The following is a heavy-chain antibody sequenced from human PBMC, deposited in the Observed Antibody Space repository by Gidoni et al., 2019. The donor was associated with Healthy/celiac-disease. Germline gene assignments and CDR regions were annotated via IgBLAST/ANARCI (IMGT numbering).Heavy chain of an antibody. CDR3: ATGATQQMTTVTTSGLNYYYYYGMDV. J-gene: IGHJ6*02. CDR2: FDPEDGET. CDR1: GYTLTELS. D-gene: IGHD4-4*01. V-gene: IGHV1-24*01. Sequence: QVQLVQSGAEVKKPGASVKVSCKVSGYTLTELSMHWVRQAPGKGLEWMGGFDPEDGETIYAQKFQGRVTMTEDTSTDTAYMELSSLRSEDTAVYYCATGATQQMTTVTTSGLNYYYYYGMDVWGQGTTVTVSS.